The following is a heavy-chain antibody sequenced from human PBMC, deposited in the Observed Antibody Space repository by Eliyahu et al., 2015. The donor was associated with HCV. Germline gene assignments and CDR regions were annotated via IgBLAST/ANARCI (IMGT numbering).Heavy chain of an antibody. V-gene: IGHV4-34*01. CDR2: INHSGST. Sequence: QVQLQQWGAGLLKPSETLSLTCAVYGGSFSGYYWSWIRQPPGKGLEWIGEINHSGSTNYNPSLKSRVTISVDTSKNQFSLKLSSVTAADTAVYYCASSYYYDSSGRIDYWGQGTLVTVSS. CDR3: ASSYYYDSSGRIDY. D-gene: IGHD3-22*01. J-gene: IGHJ4*02. CDR1: GGSFSGYY.